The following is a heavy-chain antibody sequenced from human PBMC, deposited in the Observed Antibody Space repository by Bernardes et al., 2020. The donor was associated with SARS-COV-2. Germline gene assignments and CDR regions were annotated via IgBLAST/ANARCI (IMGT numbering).Heavy chain of an antibody. CDR1: GYTFTGYY. CDR2: INPNSGGT. Sequence: ASVKVSCKASGYTFTGYYMHWVRQAPGQGLEWMGWINPNSGGTNYAQKFQGRVTMTRDTSISTAYMELSRLRSDDTAVYYCASRYSRDYYYYYGMDVWGQGTTVTVSS. CDR3: ASRYSRDYYYYYGMDV. D-gene: IGHD6-13*01. V-gene: IGHV1-2*02. J-gene: IGHJ6*02.